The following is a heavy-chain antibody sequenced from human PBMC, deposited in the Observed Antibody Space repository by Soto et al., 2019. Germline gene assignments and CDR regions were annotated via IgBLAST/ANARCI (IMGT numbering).Heavy chain of an antibody. J-gene: IGHJ6*02. CDR1: VGSISSYY. CDR2: INDSGST. CDR3: ARHRGIAAAGTFYYYGMDV. V-gene: IGHV4-59*01. D-gene: IGHD6-13*01. Sequence: LSLTLTGSVGSISSYYRRWLRQPPGKGLEWLGYINDSGSTNSKPSLKSRVTISVDTSKNQTSLKLSCVTAADTAVYYCARHRGIAAAGTFYYYGMDVWGQGTTVTVSS.